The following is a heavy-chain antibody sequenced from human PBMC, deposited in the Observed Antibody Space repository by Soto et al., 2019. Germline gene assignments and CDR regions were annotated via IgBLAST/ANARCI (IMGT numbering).Heavy chain of an antibody. CDR1: GGSISSYY. V-gene: IGHV4-59*01. Sequence: KPSETLSLTCTVSGGSISSYYWSWIRQPPGKGLEWIGYIYYDGSTNYNPSLQSRITMSVDTSKNQFSLNLRSMTAADTAVYYCARSDNPARTVVPGRSVSDYWGQGTLVTVS. CDR3: ARSDNPARTVVPGRSVSDY. CDR2: IYYDGST. D-gene: IGHD2-2*01. J-gene: IGHJ4*02.